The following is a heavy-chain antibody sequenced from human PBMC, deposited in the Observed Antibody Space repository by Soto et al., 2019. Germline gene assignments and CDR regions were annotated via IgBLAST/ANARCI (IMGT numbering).Heavy chain of an antibody. D-gene: IGHD3-22*01. Sequence: GGSLRLSCAASGFTFSSYSMNWVRQAPGKGLEWVSSISSSSSYIYYADSVKGRFTISRDNAKNSLYLQMNSLRAEDTAVYYCARPAMGYDSSGYYYYYYGMDVWGQGTTVTVSS. CDR1: GFTFSSYS. CDR3: ARPAMGYDSSGYYYYYYGMDV. V-gene: IGHV3-21*01. J-gene: IGHJ6*02. CDR2: ISSSSSYI.